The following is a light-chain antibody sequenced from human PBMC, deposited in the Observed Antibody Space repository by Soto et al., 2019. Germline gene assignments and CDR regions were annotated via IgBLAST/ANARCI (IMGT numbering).Light chain of an antibody. Sequence: DIQMTQSPCALSASVGDRVTIACRASQSIRRWLAWYQQKPGKAPKLLIFDASTLESGVPSRFSGRGSETEFTLTISSLQPDDFATYYCQQYNSYSPATFGQGTKVDI. V-gene: IGKV1-5*01. J-gene: IGKJ1*01. CDR1: QSIRRW. CDR2: DAS. CDR3: QQYNSYSPAT.